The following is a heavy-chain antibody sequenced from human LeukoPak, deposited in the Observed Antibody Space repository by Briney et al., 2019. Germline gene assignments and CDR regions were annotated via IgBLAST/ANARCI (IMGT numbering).Heavy chain of an antibody. J-gene: IGHJ5*02. V-gene: IGHV4-34*01. Sequence: SETLSLTCAVYGESLNGHYWSWIRQSPGKGLEWIGEGSERGGTKFNPSLKSRVTISADTSKNQFPLKLSSVTAADTAVYHCAKNGQSGFSFDPWGRGTLATVSS. D-gene: IGHD1-26*01. CDR3: AKNGQSGFSFDP. CDR2: GSERGGT. CDR1: GESLNGHY.